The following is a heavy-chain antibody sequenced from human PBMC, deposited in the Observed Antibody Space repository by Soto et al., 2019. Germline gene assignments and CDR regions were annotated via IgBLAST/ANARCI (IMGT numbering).Heavy chain of an antibody. V-gene: IGHV2-5*01. Sequence: QGTLKESGPTLVKPTQTLTLTCSFSGFSLSTSGEGVGWIRQSPGKALEWLELIYWSGDEHYRPSLKSRLSIIKDTSKNHVVLIKTDMDPVDTATYYCARGLATLPVFAFDIWGQGTMVTVSS. D-gene: IGHD6-6*01. J-gene: IGHJ3*02. CDR3: ARGLATLPVFAFDI. CDR1: GFSLSTSGEG. CDR2: IYWSGDE.